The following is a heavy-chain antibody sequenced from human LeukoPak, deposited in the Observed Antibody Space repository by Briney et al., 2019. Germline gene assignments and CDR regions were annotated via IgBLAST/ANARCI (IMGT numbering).Heavy chain of an antibody. CDR3: ARDLAPHYSSSWGQWFDP. Sequence: ASVKVPCKASGYTFTSYGISWVRQAPGQGLEWMGWINTNTGNPTYAQGFTGRFVFSLDTSVSTAYLQISSLKAEDTAVYYCARDLAPHYSSSWGQWFDPWGQGTLVTVSS. J-gene: IGHJ5*02. V-gene: IGHV7-4-1*02. CDR2: INTNTGNP. CDR1: GYTFTSYG. D-gene: IGHD6-13*01.